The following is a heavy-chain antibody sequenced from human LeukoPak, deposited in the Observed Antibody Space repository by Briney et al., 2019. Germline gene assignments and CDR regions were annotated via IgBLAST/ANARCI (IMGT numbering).Heavy chain of an antibody. CDR1: GFTFDVSA. CDR2: SGNAGDT. J-gene: IGHJ6*02. Sequence: GGSLRLSCAASGFTFDVSAMNWVRQAPGKGLEWVSASGNAGDTYYADSVKGRFTISRDNSKKMLFLQMTSLRAEDTAVYYCAREVDIVATITGDYYYYGMDVWGQGTTVTVSS. D-gene: IGHD5-12*01. V-gene: IGHV3-23*01. CDR3: AREVDIVATITGDYYYYGMDV.